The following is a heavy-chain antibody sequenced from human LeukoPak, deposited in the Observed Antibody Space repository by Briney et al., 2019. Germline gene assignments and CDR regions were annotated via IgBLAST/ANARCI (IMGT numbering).Heavy chain of an antibody. D-gene: IGHD6-13*01. V-gene: IGHV4-39*07. Sequence: SSETLSLTCSVSGGSIRSSSYYWGWIRQPPGKGLEWIGSIYYSGSTNYNPSLKSRVTISVDTSKNQFSLKLSSVTAADTAVYYCARLGIAAAGTVLVYYYYYMDVWGKGTTVTISS. J-gene: IGHJ6*03. CDR1: GGSIRSSSYY. CDR2: IYYSGST. CDR3: ARLGIAAAGTVLVYYYYYMDV.